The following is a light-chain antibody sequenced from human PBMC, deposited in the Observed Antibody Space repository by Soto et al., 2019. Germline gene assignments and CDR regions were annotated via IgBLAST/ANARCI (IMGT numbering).Light chain of an antibody. J-gene: IGKJ1*01. V-gene: IGKV4-1*01. CDR2: WAS. CDR3: KKCYSTPWT. CDR1: QSVLYSSNNKNH. Sequence: DIVMTQSPDSLAVSLGERATINCKSSQSVLYSSNNKNHLAWYQQKSGQPPKLLIYWASTRESGVPDRFRGSGSGTDFTLPIGSLQVEDGAVYYCKKCYSTPWTFGQGPKVEIK.